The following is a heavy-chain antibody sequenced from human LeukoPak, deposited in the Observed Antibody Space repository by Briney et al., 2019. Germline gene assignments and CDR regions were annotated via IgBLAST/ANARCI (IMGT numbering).Heavy chain of an antibody. D-gene: IGHD6-13*01. V-gene: IGHV3-21*01. CDR1: GFTFSSYS. J-gene: IGHJ4*02. Sequence: PGGVLRLSCAASGFTFSSYSMNWVRQAPGKGLEWVSSISSSSSYIYYADSVKGRFTISRDNAKNSLYLQMNSLRAEDTAVYYCAIGIAAAGTGKDYWGQGTLVTVSS. CDR2: ISSSSSYI. CDR3: AIGIAAAGTGKDY.